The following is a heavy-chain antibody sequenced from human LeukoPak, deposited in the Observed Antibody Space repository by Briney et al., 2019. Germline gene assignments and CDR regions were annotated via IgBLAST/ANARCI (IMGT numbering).Heavy chain of an antibody. CDR1: GFTFSSYS. CDR3: AKERVSSGYYYLGFDY. Sequence: GGSLRLSCAASGFTFSSYSMNWVRQAPGKGLEWVSAISGSGGSTYYADSVKGRFTISRDNSKNTLYLQMNSLRAEDTAVYYCAKERVSSGYYYLGFDYWGQGTLVTVSS. CDR2: ISGSGGST. D-gene: IGHD3-22*01. V-gene: IGHV3-23*01. J-gene: IGHJ4*02.